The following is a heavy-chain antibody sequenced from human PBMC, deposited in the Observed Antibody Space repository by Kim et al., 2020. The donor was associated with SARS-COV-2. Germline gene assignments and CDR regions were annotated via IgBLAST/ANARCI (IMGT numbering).Heavy chain of an antibody. V-gene: IGHV4-59*01. Sequence: SQTLSLTCTVSGGSISSYYWSWIRQPPGKGLEWIGYIYYSGSTNYNPSLKSRVTISVDTSKNQFSLKLSSVTAADTAVYYCARGEVGSSWYELISRPNYYYYYGMDVWGQGTTVTVSS. CDR1: GGSISSYY. D-gene: IGHD6-13*01. CDR3: ARGEVGSSWYELISRPNYYYYYGMDV. CDR2: IYYSGST. J-gene: IGHJ6*02.